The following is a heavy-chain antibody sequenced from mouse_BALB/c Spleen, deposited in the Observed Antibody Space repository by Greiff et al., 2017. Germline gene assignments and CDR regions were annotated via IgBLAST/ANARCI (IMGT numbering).Heavy chain of an antibody. CDR3: NRGSGYVGYAMDY. CDR1: GFNIKDYY. Sequence: VQLQQSGAELVRSGASVKLSCTASGFNIKDYYMHWVKQRPEQGLEWIGWIDPENGDTEYAPKFQGEATMTADTSSNTAYLQLSSLTSEDTAVYYCNRGSGYVGYAMDYWGQGTSVTVSS. J-gene: IGHJ4*01. CDR2: IDPENGDT. V-gene: IGHV14-4*02. D-gene: IGHD1-1*01.